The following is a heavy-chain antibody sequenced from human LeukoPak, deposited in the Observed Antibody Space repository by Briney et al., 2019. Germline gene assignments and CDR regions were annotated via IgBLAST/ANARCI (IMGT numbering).Heavy chain of an antibody. CDR3: ARGSYGDYDY. D-gene: IGHD4-17*01. CDR2: ISGSGGST. V-gene: IGHV3-23*01. CDR1: GFTFSSYA. J-gene: IGHJ4*02. Sequence: GGSLRLSCVASGFTFSSYAMSWVRQAPGKGLEWVSVISGSGGSTYHADSVKGRFTISRDNSKNTLFLQMNSLRADDTAVYFCARGSYGDYDYWGQGTLVTVSS.